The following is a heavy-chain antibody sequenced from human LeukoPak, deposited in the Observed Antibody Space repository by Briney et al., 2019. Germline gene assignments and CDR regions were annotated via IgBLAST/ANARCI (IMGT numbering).Heavy chain of an antibody. CDR2: INTYTGNP. V-gene: IGHV7-4-1*02. CDR1: GYTFTSYA. CDR3: AREMVRGVTYYYYYMDV. Sequence: ASVKVSCKASGYTFTSYAMNWVRQAPGQGLEWMGWINTYTGNPSYAQGFTGRFVFSLDTSVSTAYLQISSLKAEDTAVYYCAREMVRGVTYYYYYMDVWGKGTTVTVSS. D-gene: IGHD3-10*01. J-gene: IGHJ6*03.